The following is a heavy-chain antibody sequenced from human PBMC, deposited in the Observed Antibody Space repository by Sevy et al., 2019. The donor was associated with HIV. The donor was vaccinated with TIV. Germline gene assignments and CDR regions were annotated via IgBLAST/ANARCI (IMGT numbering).Heavy chain of an antibody. Sequence: SGPTLVNPTQPLTLTCTFSEFSLSTIGVAVGWIRQPPGRALEWLALIYWDDHKVYSPSLKSRLTITKDTSKNQVVLTLTNLNPMDTATYSCAHSQPLYRGGRLGYFDYWGQGILVTVSS. CDR3: AHSQPLYRGGRLGYFDY. CDR2: IYWDDHK. J-gene: IGHJ4*02. D-gene: IGHD3-16*02. V-gene: IGHV2-5*02. CDR1: EFSLSTIGVA.